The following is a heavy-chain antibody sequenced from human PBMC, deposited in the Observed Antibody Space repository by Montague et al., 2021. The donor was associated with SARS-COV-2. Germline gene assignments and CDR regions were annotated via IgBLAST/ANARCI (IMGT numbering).Heavy chain of an antibody. CDR1: GGSISSYY. J-gene: IGHJ6*02. V-gene: IGHV4-59*01. Sequence: SETLSLTCTVSGGSISSYYWSWIRQPPGTGLEWIGYIYYSGSTNYNPSLKSRVTISVDTSKNQFSLKLSSVTAADTAVYYCARDSDYYDSSAGYYYGMDVWGQGTTVTVSS. CDR3: ARDSDYYDSSAGYYYGMDV. CDR2: IYYSGST. D-gene: IGHD3-22*01.